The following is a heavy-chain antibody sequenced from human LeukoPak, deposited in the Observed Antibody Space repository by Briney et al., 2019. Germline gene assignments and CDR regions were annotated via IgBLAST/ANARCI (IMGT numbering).Heavy chain of an antibody. CDR2: IGGGGIDT. D-gene: IGHD1-1*01. V-gene: IGHV3-23*01. CDR1: GFTFSSYA. J-gene: IGHJ4*02. CDR3: AKDPPTSGTTFDY. Sequence: PGGSLRLSCAAPGFTFSSYAMSWVRQTPGKGLEWVSTIGGGGIDTYYEDSVKGRFTISRDNSKNTLYLQMNSLRVEDTAVYYCAKDPPTSGTTFDYWGRGTLVTVSS.